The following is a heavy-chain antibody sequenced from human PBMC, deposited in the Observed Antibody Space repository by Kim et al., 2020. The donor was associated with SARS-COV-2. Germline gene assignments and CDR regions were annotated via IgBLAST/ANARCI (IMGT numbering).Heavy chain of an antibody. CDR1: GGSISSYY. J-gene: IGHJ3*02. D-gene: IGHD3-10*01. CDR2: IYYSGST. V-gene: IGHV4-59*01. Sequence: SETLSLTCTVSGGSISSYYWSWIRQPPGKGLEWIGYIYYSGSTNYNPSLKSRVTISVDTSKNQFSLKLSSVTAADTAVYYCARRAFGPLISGNYYRPSDVFDIWGQGTMVTVSS. CDR3: ARRAFGPLISGNYYRPSDVFDI.